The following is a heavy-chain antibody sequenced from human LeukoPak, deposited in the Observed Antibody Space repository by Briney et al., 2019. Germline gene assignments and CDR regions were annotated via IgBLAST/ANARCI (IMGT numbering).Heavy chain of an antibody. CDR1: GGSISSYY. D-gene: IGHD6-13*01. V-gene: IGHV4-59*01. J-gene: IGHJ5*02. CDR3: ARDRVAAAGFRTNWFDP. CDR2: IYYSGST. Sequence: SETLSLTCTVSGGSISSYYWSWIRQPPGKGLEWIGYIYYSGSTNYNPSLKSRVTISVDTSKNQFSLKLSSVTAADTAVYYCARDRVAAAGFRTNWFDPWGQGTLVTVSS.